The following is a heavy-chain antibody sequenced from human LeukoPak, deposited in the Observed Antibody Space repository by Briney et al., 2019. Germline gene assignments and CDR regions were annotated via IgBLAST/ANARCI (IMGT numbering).Heavy chain of an antibody. CDR2: IYYSGST. V-gene: IGHV4-31*03. D-gene: IGHD4-23*01. J-gene: IGHJ3*02. CDR3: ARDGDERDYGGNSVAFDI. Sequence: SQTLSLTCTVSGGSISSGGYYWSWIRQHRGKGLDWIGYIYYSGSTYYNPSLKSRVTISVDTSKNQFSLKLSSVTAADTAVYYCARDGDERDYGGNSVAFDIWGQGTMVTVSS. CDR1: GGSISSGGYY.